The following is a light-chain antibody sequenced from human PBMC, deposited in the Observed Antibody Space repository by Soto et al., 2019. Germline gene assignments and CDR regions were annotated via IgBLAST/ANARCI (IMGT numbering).Light chain of an antibody. J-gene: IGLJ2*01. CDR2: RDN. Sequence: QPVLTQPPSASGTPGQRVAISCSGGSSDIGSNPVNWYLHLPGAAPKLLIYRDNQRPSGVPDRFSGSKSGTSASLTISGLPSADEADYFCSAWDDNIYGPVFGGGTKLTVL. CDR1: SSDIGSNP. CDR3: SAWDDNIYGPV. V-gene: IGLV1-44*01.